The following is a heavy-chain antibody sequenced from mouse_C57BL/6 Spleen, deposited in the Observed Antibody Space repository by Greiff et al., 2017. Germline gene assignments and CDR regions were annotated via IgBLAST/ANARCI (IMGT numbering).Heavy chain of an antibody. J-gene: IGHJ1*03. CDR2: ISSGSSTI. CDR1: GFTFSDYG. V-gene: IGHV5-17*01. Sequence: EVILVESGGGLVKPGGSLKLSCAASGFTFSDYGMHWVRQAPKKGLEWVAYISSGSSTIYYADTVKGRFTISRDNATNTLFLQMTSLRSEDTAMYYCAGTKSKSNWDFDVWGTGTTVTVSS. CDR3: AGTKSKSNWDFDV. D-gene: IGHD5-1*01.